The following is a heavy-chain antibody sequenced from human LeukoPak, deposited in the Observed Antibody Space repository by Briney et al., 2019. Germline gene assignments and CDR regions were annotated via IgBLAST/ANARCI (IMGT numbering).Heavy chain of an antibody. Sequence: GGSLRLSCAASGFTVSSDYMSWVRQAPGKGLEWVSILYSGGGIVYADSVKGRFTISRDNSKNTLFLQMNSLRAEDTAVYFCARANGNSYGGDFDYWGQGTLVTVSS. CDR2: LYSGGGI. D-gene: IGHD5-18*01. CDR1: GFTVSSDY. J-gene: IGHJ4*02. V-gene: IGHV3-66*01. CDR3: ARANGNSYGGDFDY.